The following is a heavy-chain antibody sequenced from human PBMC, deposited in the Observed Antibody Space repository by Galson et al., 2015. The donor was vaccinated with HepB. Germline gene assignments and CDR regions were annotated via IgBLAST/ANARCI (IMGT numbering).Heavy chain of an antibody. CDR2: ISSRSSST. V-gene: IGHV3-48*04. J-gene: IGHJ4*02. Sequence: SLRLSCAASTFIFNTYSMNWVRQAPGKGLEWVSYISSRSSSTDYANSVKVRFTISRDNAKNSLYVQMRRLRADDTAVYYCFFLRGNDLQPLDYWGQRSLFTVSS. CDR3: FFLRGNDLQPLDY. CDR1: TFIFNTYS. D-gene: IGHD1-1*01.